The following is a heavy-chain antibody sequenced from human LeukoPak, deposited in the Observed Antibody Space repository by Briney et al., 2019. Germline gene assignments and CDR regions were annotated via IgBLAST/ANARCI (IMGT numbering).Heavy chain of an antibody. CDR2: IKQGGSEE. V-gene: IGHV3-7*01. D-gene: IGHD3-22*01. Sequence: GGSLRLSCVASGFTFTTYWMAWVRQAPGKGLEGVANIKQGGSEEYYADSVRGRFTISRDNTKNSLYLLMNSLRAEDTAVYYCSNGIYDRSYWGQGTLVTVSS. CDR3: SNGIYDRSY. J-gene: IGHJ4*02. CDR1: GFTFTTYW.